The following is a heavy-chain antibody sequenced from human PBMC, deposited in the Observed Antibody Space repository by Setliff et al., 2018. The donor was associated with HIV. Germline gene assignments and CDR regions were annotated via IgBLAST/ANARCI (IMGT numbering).Heavy chain of an antibody. CDR3: ARQGAGYYYDSSDYYTGNGFDI. J-gene: IGHJ3*02. CDR2: FHHSGSS. CDR1: GYSINSAYY. D-gene: IGHD3-22*01. Sequence: ESLSLTCAVSGYSINSAYYWGWIRQSPGKGLEWIGGFHHSGSSHYNPSLKSRVTISGQTSKNQFSLKLSSVTAADTAVYYCARQGAGYYYDSSDYYTGNGFDIWGQGTMVTVSS. V-gene: IGHV4-38-2*01.